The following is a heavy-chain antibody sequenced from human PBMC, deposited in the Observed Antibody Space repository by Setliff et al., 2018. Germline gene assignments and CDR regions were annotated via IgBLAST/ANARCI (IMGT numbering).Heavy chain of an antibody. D-gene: IGHD3-16*01. CDR2: IYYTGST. J-gene: IGHJ5*02. CDR3: ARALRSPLGGTAFVPIHFDP. Sequence: PSETLSLTCAVSGYSISNGFYWSWIRQSPGRGLEWIGDIYYTGSTTYSPSLKSRVTISPDTSKNQFHLTVNSVTAADTAVYYCARALRSPLGGTAFVPIHFDPWGQGILVTVSS. V-gene: IGHV4-59*01. CDR1: GYSISNGFY.